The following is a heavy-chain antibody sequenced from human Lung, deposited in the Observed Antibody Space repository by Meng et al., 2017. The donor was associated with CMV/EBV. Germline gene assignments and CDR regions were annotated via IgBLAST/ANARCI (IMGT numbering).Heavy chain of an antibody. J-gene: IGHJ5*02. D-gene: IGHD3-16*01. V-gene: IGHV4-34*01. CDR3: ARGRTTGGIKKRNWFDP. CDR1: GGSFNAYY. CDR2: INPSGST. Sequence: SETLSLXXAVYGGSFNAYYWSWIRQPPGKGLEWIGEINPSGSTNYNPTLKSRVAISLDTSKSQFSLKRTSVTAADTAIYYCARGRTTGGIKKRNWFDPWGQGTMVXVSS.